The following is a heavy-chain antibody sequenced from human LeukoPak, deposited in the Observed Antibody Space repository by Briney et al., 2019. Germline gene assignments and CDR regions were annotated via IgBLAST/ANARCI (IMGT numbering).Heavy chain of an antibody. CDR1: GFNFHNFA. D-gene: IGHD1-26*01. Sequence: GGSLRLSCEASGFNFHNFAMHWVRQAPGKGLEWVAVIWYDGSNKYYADSVKGRFTISRDNSKNTLYLQMNSLRAVDTAVYYCARENKWELPEAFDIWGQGTMVTVSS. CDR3: ARENKWELPEAFDI. J-gene: IGHJ3*02. CDR2: IWYDGSNK. V-gene: IGHV3-33*08.